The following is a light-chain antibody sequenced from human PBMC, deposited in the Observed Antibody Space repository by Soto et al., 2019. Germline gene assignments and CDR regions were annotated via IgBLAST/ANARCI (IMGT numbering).Light chain of an antibody. V-gene: IGKV3D-15*01. CDR2: GAS. J-gene: IGKJ5*01. Sequence: EIGMTQSPSTLSVSPGERATLSCRASQSVSSNLAWYQQKPGQAPRLLIFGASTRAPGIPDRFSGSPSGTDFTLTISSLEPEDFGVYFCHQRNKFGQGTRLEIK. CDR3: HQRNK. CDR1: QSVSSN.